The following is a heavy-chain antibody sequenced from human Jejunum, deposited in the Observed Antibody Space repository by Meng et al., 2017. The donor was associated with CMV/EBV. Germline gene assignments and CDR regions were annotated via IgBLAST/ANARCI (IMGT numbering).Heavy chain of an antibody. D-gene: IGHD1-26*01. CDR2: IYSVGST. J-gene: IGHJ4*02. V-gene: IGHV3-53*01. CDR3: ARSRAPKWELLPDYFDY. Sequence: FTFSSNYMSWVRQSPGKGLEWVSVIYSVGSTYYADSVKGRFTISRDNSKNTLYLQMNSLRVEDTAVYYCARSRAPKWELLPDYFDYWGQGTLVTVSS. CDR1: FTFSSNY.